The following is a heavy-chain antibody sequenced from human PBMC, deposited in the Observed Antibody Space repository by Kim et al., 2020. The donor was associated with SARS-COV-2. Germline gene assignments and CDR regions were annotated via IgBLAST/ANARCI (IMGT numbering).Heavy chain of an antibody. CDR2: INHSGST. D-gene: IGHD2-15*01. CDR1: GGSFSGYY. CDR3: ARGSRRRLVVVAATEPGAFDI. V-gene: IGHV4-34*01. J-gene: IGHJ3*02. Sequence: SETLSLTCAVYGGSFSGYYWSWIRQPPGKGLEWIGEINHSGSTNYNPSLKSRVTISVDTSKNQFSLKLSSVTAADTAVYYCARGSRRRLVVVAATEPGAFDIWGQGTMVTVSS.